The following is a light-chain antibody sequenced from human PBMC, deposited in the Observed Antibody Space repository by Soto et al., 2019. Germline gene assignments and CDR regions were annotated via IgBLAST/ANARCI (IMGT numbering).Light chain of an antibody. V-gene: IGKV4-1*01. J-gene: IGKJ4*01. CDR1: QSLLYWSNNWSY. CDR3: QNYYTHLLT. Sequence: DIVMTQSPDSLAVSLGERATISCKSSQSLLYWSNNWSYLAWYQKKPGQPPKLLFHWASIRESGVPDRFSFSGSGKDFTLSSTSRQAEDVAVYSCQNYYTHLLTFGGGTKVEIK. CDR2: WAS.